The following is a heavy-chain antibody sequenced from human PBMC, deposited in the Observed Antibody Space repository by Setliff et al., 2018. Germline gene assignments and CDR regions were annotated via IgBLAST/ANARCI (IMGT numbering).Heavy chain of an antibody. CDR1: GSTFSSYA. J-gene: IGHJ6*03. Sequence: GGSLRLSCAASGSTFSSYAMNWVRQAPGKGLEWVSYISSSSSTIYYADSVKGRFTISRDNSKNTLYLQMNSLRADDAAVYFCARDSSGSYYNVYYYYYYYMDVWGKGTTVTAP. V-gene: IGHV3-48*01. CDR2: ISSSSSTI. CDR3: ARDSSGSYYNVYYYYYYYMDV. D-gene: IGHD3-10*01.